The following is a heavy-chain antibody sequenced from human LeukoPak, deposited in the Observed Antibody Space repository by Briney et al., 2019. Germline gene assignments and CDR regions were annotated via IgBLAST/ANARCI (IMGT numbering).Heavy chain of an antibody. J-gene: IGHJ4*02. Sequence: GSLRPFCAASGFTLRSYAMHLVRQASGKGVEWVAVISYDGSNKYYADSVKGGFTISRDNPKNTLYLQMNSLRAEDTAVYYCAEGRGGSSSGYWGQGTLVTVSS. CDR2: ISYDGSNK. CDR3: AEGRGGSSSGY. D-gene: IGHD6-6*01. V-gene: IGHV3-30-3*02. CDR1: GFTLRSYA.